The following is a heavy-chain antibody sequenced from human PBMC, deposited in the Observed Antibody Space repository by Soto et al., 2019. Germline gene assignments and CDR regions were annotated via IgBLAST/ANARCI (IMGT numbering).Heavy chain of an antibody. CDR3: ARRETTYYYYYYGMDV. CDR1: GGSISSGGYY. J-gene: IGHJ6*02. D-gene: IGHD4-17*01. Sequence: PSETLSLTCTVSGGSISSGGYYWSWIRQHPGKGLEWIGYIYYSGSTYYNPSLKSRVTISVDTSKNQFSLKLSSVTAADTAVYYCARRETTYYYYYYGMDVWGQGTTVTVSS. V-gene: IGHV4-31*03. CDR2: IYYSGST.